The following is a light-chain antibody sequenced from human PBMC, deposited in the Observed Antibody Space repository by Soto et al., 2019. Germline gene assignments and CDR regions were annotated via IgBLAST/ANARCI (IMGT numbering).Light chain of an antibody. CDR2: EAS. CDR1: HSLLHITGETF. J-gene: IGKJ5*01. V-gene: IGKV2D-29*01. CDR3: MQSTQLPPT. Sequence: VLTPSPRDLSVATGRAASISCKSFHSLLHITGETFLFWHHXKQGQPQQVXIYEASTRVSGVPDRFSGSGSGTDLTIEISRVETDDVGIYYCMQSTQLPPTFGQGTRLDIK.